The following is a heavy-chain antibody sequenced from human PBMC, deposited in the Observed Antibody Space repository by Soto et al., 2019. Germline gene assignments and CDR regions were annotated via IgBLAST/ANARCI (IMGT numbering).Heavy chain of an antibody. CDR3: ASLELWFGELNNDAFDI. CDR2: INAGNGNT. Sequence: ASVKVSCKASGYTFTSYAMHWVRQAPGQRLEWMGWINAGNGNTKYSQKFQGRVTITRDTSASTAYMELSSLRSEDTAVYYCASLELWFGELNNDAFDIWGQGTMVTVS. J-gene: IGHJ3*02. V-gene: IGHV1-3*01. CDR1: GYTFTSYA. D-gene: IGHD3-10*01.